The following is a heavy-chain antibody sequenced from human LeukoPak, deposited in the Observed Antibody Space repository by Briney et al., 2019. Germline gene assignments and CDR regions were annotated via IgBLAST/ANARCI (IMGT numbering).Heavy chain of an antibody. D-gene: IGHD2-15*01. J-gene: IGHJ5*02. CDR2: INPNSGGT. Sequence: GASVKVSCKASGYTFTGYYMHWVRQAPGQGLEWMGWINPNSGGTNYAQKFQGRVTMTRDTSISTAYMELSRLRSDDTAVYYCARHDDIVVTIGFDPWGQGTLVTVSS. CDR1: GYTFTGYY. V-gene: IGHV1-2*02. CDR3: ARHDDIVVTIGFDP.